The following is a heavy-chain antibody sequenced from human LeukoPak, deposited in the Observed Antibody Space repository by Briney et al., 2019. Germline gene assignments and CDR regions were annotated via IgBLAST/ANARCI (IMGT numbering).Heavy chain of an antibody. J-gene: IGHJ6*03. Sequence: SETLSLTCAVYGGSFSSYYWSWIRQPPGKGLEWIGYIYYSGSTNYNPSLKSRVTISVDTSKNQFSLKLSSVTAADTAVYYCARGERSSWYDYYYMDVWGKGTTVTISS. V-gene: IGHV4-59*01. CDR3: ARGERSSWYDYYYMDV. CDR1: GGSFSSYY. D-gene: IGHD6-13*01. CDR2: IYYSGST.